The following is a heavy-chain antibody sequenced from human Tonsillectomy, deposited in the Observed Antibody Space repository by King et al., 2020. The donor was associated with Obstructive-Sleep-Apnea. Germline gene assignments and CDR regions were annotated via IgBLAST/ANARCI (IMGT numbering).Heavy chain of an antibody. D-gene: IGHD3-10*01. V-gene: IGHV4-34*01. CDR2: INHSGST. CDR1: GGSFTGYY. Sequence: VQLQQWGAGLVNPSETLSLTCAVYGGSFTGYYWTWIRQPPGKGLEWIGEINHSGSTNYNPSLKTRVTISVDTSKNQFSLKLTSVTAADTAVYCCATEILWFGVLFSPRGGMDVWGQGTTVTVSS. J-gene: IGHJ6*02. CDR3: ATEILWFGVLFSPRGGMDV.